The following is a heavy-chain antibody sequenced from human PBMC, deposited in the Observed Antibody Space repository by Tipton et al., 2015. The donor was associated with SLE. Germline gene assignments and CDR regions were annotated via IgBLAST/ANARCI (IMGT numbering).Heavy chain of an antibody. Sequence: QLVQSGAEVKKPGSSVKVSCKASGGSFSNYDINWVRQAPGQGLERLGGIIPVFGTAEYEQKFQGRITITADESSSTAYMELSSLRSEDTAVYYCARGSSSWVKYFDYWGQGTLVTVSS. D-gene: IGHD6-6*01. CDR1: GGSFSNYD. J-gene: IGHJ4*02. CDR3: ARGSSSWVKYFDY. V-gene: IGHV1-69*01. CDR2: IIPVFGTA.